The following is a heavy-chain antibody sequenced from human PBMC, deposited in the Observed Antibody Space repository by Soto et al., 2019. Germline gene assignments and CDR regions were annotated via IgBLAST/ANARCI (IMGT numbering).Heavy chain of an antibody. V-gene: IGHV1-8*01. Sequence: GASVKVSCKASGYTFTSYDINWVRQATGQGLEWMGWMNPNSGNTGYAQKFQGRVTMTRNTSISTAYMELSSLRSEDTAVYYCAASRGYSSGYGYDILTGSYLYYYSGMDVWGQGTTVTVSS. D-gene: IGHD3-9*01. CDR2: MNPNSGNT. J-gene: IGHJ6*02. CDR3: AASRGYSSGYGYDILTGSYLYYYSGMDV. CDR1: GYTFTSYD.